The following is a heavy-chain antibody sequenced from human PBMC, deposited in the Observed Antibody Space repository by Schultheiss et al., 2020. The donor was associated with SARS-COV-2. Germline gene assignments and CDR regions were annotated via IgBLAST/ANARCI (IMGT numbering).Heavy chain of an antibody. V-gene: IGHV4-34*01. J-gene: IGHJ4*02. CDR3: ALEERGY. CDR1: GGSFSGYY. Sequence: GTLSLTCAVYGGSFSGYYWSWIRQPPGKGLEWIGEINHSGSTNYNPSLKSRVTISVDKSKNQFSLKLSSVTAADTAVYYCALEERGYWGQGTLVTVSS. D-gene: IGHD1-1*01. CDR2: INHSGST.